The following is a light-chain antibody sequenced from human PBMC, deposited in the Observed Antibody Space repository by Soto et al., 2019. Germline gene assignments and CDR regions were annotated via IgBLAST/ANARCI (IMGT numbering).Light chain of an antibody. CDR3: QQYKSYSLFT. V-gene: IGKV1-5*03. Sequence: DIQMTQSPSTLSASVGDRVIIICRASQSISSWLAWYQQKPGKAPKLLIHKASSLQSGVPSRFSGSGSGTEFTLTISSLQPDDFATYYCQQYKSYSLFTFGPGTKADF. CDR1: QSISSW. CDR2: KAS. J-gene: IGKJ3*01.